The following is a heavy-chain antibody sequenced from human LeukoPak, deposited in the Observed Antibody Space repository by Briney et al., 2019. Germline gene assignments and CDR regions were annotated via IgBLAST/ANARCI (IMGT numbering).Heavy chain of an antibody. CDR1: GGTFSSYA. Sequence: SVKASCKASGGTFSSYAISWVRQAPGQGLEWMGGIIPIFGTANYAQKFQGRVTITADESTSTAYMELSSLRSEDTAVYYCARGRASGSYYGMDVWGQGTTVTVSS. D-gene: IGHD2-15*01. J-gene: IGHJ6*02. CDR3: ARGRASGSYYGMDV. V-gene: IGHV1-69*01. CDR2: IIPIFGTA.